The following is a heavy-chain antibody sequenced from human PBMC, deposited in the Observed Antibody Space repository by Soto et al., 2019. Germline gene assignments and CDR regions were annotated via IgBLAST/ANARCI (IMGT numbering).Heavy chain of an antibody. J-gene: IGHJ5*02. CDR3: VRDKGGWFDP. Sequence: EVQLVESGGGLVQPGGSLRLSCAASGFTFSNYWMHWVRQAPGKGLVWVSRINHDGSTTTYADSVKGRFTISRDNAKNTQYLQMNSLRVEATAVYYCVRDKGGWFDPWGQGILVTVSS. CDR1: GFTFSNYW. CDR2: INHDGSTT. V-gene: IGHV3-74*01. D-gene: IGHD3-16*01.